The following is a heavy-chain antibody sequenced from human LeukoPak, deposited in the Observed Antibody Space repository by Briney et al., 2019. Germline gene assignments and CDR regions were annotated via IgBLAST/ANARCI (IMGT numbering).Heavy chain of an antibody. V-gene: IGHV4-34*01. Sequence: SETLSLTCAVYGGSFSGYYWSWIRQPPGKGLEWIGEINHSGSTNYNPSLKSRVTISVDTSKNQLSLKLSSVTAADTAVYYCASYSGGIQYYFDYWGQGTLVTVSS. CDR3: ASYSGGIQYYFDY. CDR1: GGSFSGYY. CDR2: INHSGST. D-gene: IGHD2-15*01. J-gene: IGHJ4*02.